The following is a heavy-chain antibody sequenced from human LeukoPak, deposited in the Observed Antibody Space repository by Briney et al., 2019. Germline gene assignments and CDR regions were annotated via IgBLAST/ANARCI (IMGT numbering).Heavy chain of an antibody. J-gene: IGHJ4*02. CDR2: IYNSGST. Sequence: SETLSLTCAVYGGSFSGSNWSWIRQPPGKGLEWIGEIYNSGSTIYNPSLKSRVTISVDTSKNQFSLNLISVAAADTAVYYCVRAYDYWGQGTLVTVSS. V-gene: IGHV4-34*01. CDR3: VRAYDY. CDR1: GGSFSGSN.